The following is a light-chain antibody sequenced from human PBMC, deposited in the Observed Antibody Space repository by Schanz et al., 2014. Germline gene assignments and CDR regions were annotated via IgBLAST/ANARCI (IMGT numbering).Light chain of an antibody. J-gene: IGLJ3*02. CDR2: EVN. CDR1: SSDIGGYNF. Sequence: QSALTQPASVSGSPGQSITISCTGTSSDIGGYNFVSWYQQHPGKAPKLIIYEVNRRPSGVPDRFSGSKSGNTASLTISGLQAEDEADYYCSSFTTTDTWVFGGGTKLTVL. V-gene: IGLV2-14*01. CDR3: SSFTTTDTWV.